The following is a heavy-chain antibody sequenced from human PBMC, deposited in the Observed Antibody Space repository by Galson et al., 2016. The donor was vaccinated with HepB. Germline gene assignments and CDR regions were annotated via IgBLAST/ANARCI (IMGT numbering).Heavy chain of an antibody. CDR2: TFYRSNWQN. D-gene: IGHD3-10*01. J-gene: IGHJ4*02. CDR1: GDSVSNNNAG. CDR3: ARSYLLGRGFGW. V-gene: IGHV6-1*01. Sequence: CAISGDSVSNNNAGWYWIRQSPSRGLECLGRTFYRSNWQNDYAESVNSRISINADTAKNEFSLHLRSVTPEETGVYYCARSYLLGRGFGWWGPGTPVTVSS.